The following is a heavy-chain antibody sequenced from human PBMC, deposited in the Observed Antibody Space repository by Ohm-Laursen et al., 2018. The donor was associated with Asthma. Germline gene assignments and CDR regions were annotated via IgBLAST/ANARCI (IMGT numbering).Heavy chain of an antibody. CDR2: VNPDSGGT. CDR3: ARGFYDSSGLEFDY. CDR1: GYTFTGYY. Sequence: PVKVSCKSSGYTFTGYYMHWVRQAPGQGLEWMGRVNPDSGGTDYAQKFQGRVTMTRDTSISKAYMELSRLRSDDTAVYYCARGFYDSSGLEFDYWGQGTLVTVSS. D-gene: IGHD3-22*01. V-gene: IGHV1-2*06. J-gene: IGHJ4*02.